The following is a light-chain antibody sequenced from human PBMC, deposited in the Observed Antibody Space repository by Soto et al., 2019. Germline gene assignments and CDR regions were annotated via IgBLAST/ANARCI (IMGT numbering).Light chain of an antibody. CDR2: NNN. V-gene: IGLV1-44*01. J-gene: IGLJ3*02. CDR1: SSNIGRNA. Sequence: QSVLTQPPSASGTPGQGVTISCSGSSSNIGRNAVNWYQQLPGTAPKLLIYNNNQRPSGVPDRFSGSKSGTSASLTIRGLQSEDEAGYYCAAGDASPNGVVLGGGTKLTVL. CDR3: AAGDASPNGVV.